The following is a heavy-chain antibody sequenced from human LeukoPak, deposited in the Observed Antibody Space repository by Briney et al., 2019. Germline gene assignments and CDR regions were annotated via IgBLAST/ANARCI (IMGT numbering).Heavy chain of an antibody. Sequence: GGPLRLSCAASGFTFDDYGMSWVRQAPGKGLEWVSGINGNGGSTGYADSVKGRFTISRDNAKNSLYLQMNGLRAEDTALYYCARDKGSSWYQSWFDPWGQGTLVTVSS. V-gene: IGHV3-20*04. J-gene: IGHJ5*02. CDR2: INGNGGST. CDR1: GFTFDDYG. CDR3: ARDKGSSWYQSWFDP. D-gene: IGHD6-13*01.